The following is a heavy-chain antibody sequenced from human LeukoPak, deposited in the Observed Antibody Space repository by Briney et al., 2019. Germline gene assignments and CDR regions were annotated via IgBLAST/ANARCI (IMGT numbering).Heavy chain of an antibody. V-gene: IGHV3-9*01. D-gene: IGHD2-15*01. Sequence: PGGSLRRSCAGSGFTFYEHAMHWVRQAPGKGLEWVSGISWDSGSIAYADSVKGRFTISRDNAKNLLFLQMSSLRAADTALYYCVKGHCSSSSCFPNYYYYMDVWGTGTTVTVSS. CDR3: VKGHCSSSSCFPNYYYYMDV. CDR2: ISWDSGSI. CDR1: GFTFYEHA. J-gene: IGHJ6*03.